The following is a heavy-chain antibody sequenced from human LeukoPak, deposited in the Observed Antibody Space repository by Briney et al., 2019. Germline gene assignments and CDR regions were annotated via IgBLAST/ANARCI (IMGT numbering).Heavy chain of an antibody. CDR3: ARDPQHSFDI. CDR1: GFSFSPYA. CDR2: ISGSGANT. V-gene: IGHV3-23*01. J-gene: IGHJ3*02. Sequence: GGSLRLSCAASGFSFSPYAMTWVRQAPGKGLEWVSLISGSGANTYYADPVKGRFTISRDNSKSTLYLHMNSLRAEDTAVYYCARDPQHSFDIWGQGTMVTVSS.